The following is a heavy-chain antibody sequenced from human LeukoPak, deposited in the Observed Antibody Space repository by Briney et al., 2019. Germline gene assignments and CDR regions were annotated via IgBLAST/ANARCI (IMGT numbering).Heavy chain of an antibody. CDR3: AKVDYGDHSTYHLDY. J-gene: IGHJ4*02. V-gene: IGHV3-23*01. CDR1: GFTFSSYA. CDR2: ISGSGGST. D-gene: IGHD4-23*01. Sequence: GGSLRLSCAASGFTFSSYAMSWVRQAPGKGLEWVSAISGSGGSTYYADSVKGRFTISRDNSKNTLYLQMNSLRAEDTAVYYCAKVDYGDHSTYHLDYWGQGILVTVSS.